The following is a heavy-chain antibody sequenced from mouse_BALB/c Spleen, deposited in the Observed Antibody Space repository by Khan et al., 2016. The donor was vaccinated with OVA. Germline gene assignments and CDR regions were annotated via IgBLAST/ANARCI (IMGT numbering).Heavy chain of an antibody. CDR3: AREGAYYRSDGWFAY. Sequence: VQLQESGAELARPGASVKMSCKASGYTFTSYTMHWVKQRPGQGLEWIGYISPSSGYTNYNQKFKDKATLTADKSSSTAYMQLSSLTSEDSAVYYCAREGAYYRSDGWFAYWGQGNLVTVSA. J-gene: IGHJ3*01. CDR1: GYTFTSYT. D-gene: IGHD2-14*01. V-gene: IGHV1-4*01. CDR2: ISPSSGYT.